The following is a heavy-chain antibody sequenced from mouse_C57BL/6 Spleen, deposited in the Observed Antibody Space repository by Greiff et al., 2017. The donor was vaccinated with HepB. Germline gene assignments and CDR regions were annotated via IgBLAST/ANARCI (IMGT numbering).Heavy chain of an antibody. Sequence: EVQGVESGGGLVKPGGSLKLSCAASGFTFSSYAMSWVRQTPEKRLEWVATISDGGSYTYYPDNVKGRFTISRDNAKNNLYLQMSHLKSEDTAMYYCARDALTGTNYAMDYWGQGTSVTVSS. CDR1: GFTFSSYA. CDR2: ISDGGSYT. CDR3: ARDALTGTNYAMDY. J-gene: IGHJ4*01. D-gene: IGHD4-1*01. V-gene: IGHV5-4*01.